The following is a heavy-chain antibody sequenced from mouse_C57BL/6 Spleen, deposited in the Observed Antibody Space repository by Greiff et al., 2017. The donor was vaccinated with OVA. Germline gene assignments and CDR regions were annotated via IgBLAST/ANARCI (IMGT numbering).Heavy chain of an antibody. J-gene: IGHJ1*03. Sequence: EVQLVESGAGLVKPGGSLKPSCAASGFTFSSYAMSWVRQTPEKRLEWVAYISSGGDYIYYADTVKGRFTISRDNARNTLYLQMSSLKSEDTAMYYCTRERGNYWYFDVWGTGTTVTVSS. CDR3: TRERGNYWYFDV. V-gene: IGHV5-9-1*02. CDR1: GFTFSSYA. D-gene: IGHD2-1*01. CDR2: ISSGGDYI.